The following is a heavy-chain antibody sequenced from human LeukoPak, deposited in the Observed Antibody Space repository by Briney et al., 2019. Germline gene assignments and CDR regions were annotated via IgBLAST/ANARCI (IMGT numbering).Heavy chain of an antibody. D-gene: IGHD6-6*01. CDR3: ARERNKYSSSSRRAHAFDI. V-gene: IGHV4-61*02. CDR2: IYASGST. CDR1: GGSISSGSYY. J-gene: IGHJ3*02. Sequence: PSQTLSLTCTVSGGSISSGSYYWSWIRQPAGKGLEWIGRIYASGSTNYNPSLKSRVTISVDTSKNQFSLKLRSVTAADTAVYYCARERNKYSSSSRRAHAFDIWGQGTMVTVSS.